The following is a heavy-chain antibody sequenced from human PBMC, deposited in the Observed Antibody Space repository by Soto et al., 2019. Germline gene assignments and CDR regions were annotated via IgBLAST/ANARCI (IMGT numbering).Heavy chain of an antibody. Sequence: SQTLSLTCAISGDIVSSDSVTWNWIRQSPLRGLEWLGRTYYRPKWYNDYTVSVKSRITISPDTSKNQFSLQLSSVTPDDTAVYYCARMRWEDGLDVWGQGTTVTVSS. CDR3: ARMRWEDGLDV. CDR2: TYYRPKWYN. CDR1: GDIVSSDSVT. V-gene: IGHV6-1*01. D-gene: IGHD1-26*01. J-gene: IGHJ6*02.